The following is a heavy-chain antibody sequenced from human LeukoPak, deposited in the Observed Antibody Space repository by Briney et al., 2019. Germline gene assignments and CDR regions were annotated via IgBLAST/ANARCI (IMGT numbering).Heavy chain of an antibody. J-gene: IGHJ4*02. CDR1: GFTFSSYG. Sequence: PGGSLRLSCAASGFTFSSYGMHWVRQAPGKGLEWVAVISYDGSNKYYADSVKGRFTISRDDSKNTLYLQMNSLRAEDTAVYYCAKDLAGSGNDYWGQGTLVTVSS. CDR2: ISYDGSNK. D-gene: IGHD3-10*01. V-gene: IGHV3-30*18. CDR3: AKDLAGSGNDY.